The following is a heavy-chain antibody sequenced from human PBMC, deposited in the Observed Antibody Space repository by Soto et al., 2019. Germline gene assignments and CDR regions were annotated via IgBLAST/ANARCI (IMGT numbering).Heavy chain of an antibody. CDR3: ARHQGSYYKDHFDY. CDR2: IYYSGIT. V-gene: IGHV4-39*01. CDR1: GGSISSSSYY. D-gene: IGHD3-10*01. J-gene: IGHJ4*02. Sequence: QLQLQESGPGLVKPSETLSLTCTVSGGSISSSSYYWGWIRQPPGKGLEWIGSIYYSGITYYNPSLKSRVTISVDTSKNQFSLRLRSVTAADTAVYYCARHQGSYYKDHFDYWCQGALVTVSS.